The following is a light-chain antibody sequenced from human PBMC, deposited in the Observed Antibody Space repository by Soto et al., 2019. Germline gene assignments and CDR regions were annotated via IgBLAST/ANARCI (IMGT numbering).Light chain of an antibody. Sequence: DIPMTQSPSSVSASVGDRVTITCRASQDISSLLAWYQQKPGKAPKLLIYAASSLQGGVSSRFSGSGSGTDFALTITSLQPEDSATYYCQQTDSFPLTFGGGTKVEIK. J-gene: IGKJ4*01. CDR3: QQTDSFPLT. V-gene: IGKV1D-12*01. CDR1: QDISSL. CDR2: AAS.